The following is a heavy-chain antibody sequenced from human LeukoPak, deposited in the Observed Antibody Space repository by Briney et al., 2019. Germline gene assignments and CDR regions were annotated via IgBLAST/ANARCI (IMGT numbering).Heavy chain of an antibody. V-gene: IGHV3-66*04. Sequence: PGGSLRLSCVVSGFTLSTNYMSWVRQAPGKGLEWVSGIYSGGSTYYTDSVKGGFTIYRDKSKKNIVLQMKNLRAEYTAVYYCARQTMGFDYWGQGTLVTVSS. CDR3: ARQTMGFDY. CDR1: GFTLSTNY. J-gene: IGHJ4*02. CDR2: IYSGGST. D-gene: IGHD3-10*01.